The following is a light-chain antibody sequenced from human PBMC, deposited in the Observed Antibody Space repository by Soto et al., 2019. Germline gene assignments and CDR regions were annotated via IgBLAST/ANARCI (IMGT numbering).Light chain of an antibody. CDR3: QETYNVGAVS. J-gene: IGKJ4*01. Sequence: DIQMTQSPSSLSASVGDRVTITCRASQNIDNYLNWYQHKAGKAPKLLIYATSTLQSGVPSRFSGSGSGTDFTITISNLQTEDFAIYFCQETYNVGAVSFGGGTKVEIK. V-gene: IGKV1-39*01. CDR1: QNIDNY. CDR2: ATS.